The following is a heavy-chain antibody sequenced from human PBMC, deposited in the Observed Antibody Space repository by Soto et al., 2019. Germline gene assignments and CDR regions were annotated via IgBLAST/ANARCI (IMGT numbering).Heavy chain of an antibody. Sequence: PLAALSLTCDVSGGSISNSYWKSVRQPPGKGLEWIGYVYYTGRTNYNPSLKSRVTISVDTSKNQFSLSLHSVTAADTAIYYCARDYDSNLDYWGPGTLVTVSS. CDR2: VYYTGRT. D-gene: IGHD3-16*01. J-gene: IGHJ4*02. CDR1: GGSISNSY. V-gene: IGHV4-59*01. CDR3: ARDYDSNLDY.